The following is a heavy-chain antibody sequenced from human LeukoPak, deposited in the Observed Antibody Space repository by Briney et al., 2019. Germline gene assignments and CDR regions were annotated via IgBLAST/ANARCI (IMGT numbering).Heavy chain of an antibody. Sequence: SETLSLTCTVSGGSISTYYWSWIRQPPGRGLEWIGYIHYSGSTNYNPSLRSRVTISVDTSKNQFSLKLSSATAADTAVYFCARRAINSVMFDYWGQGTLVTVSS. D-gene: IGHD3-16*01. CDR3: ARRAINSVMFDY. V-gene: IGHV4-59*08. J-gene: IGHJ4*02. CDR2: IHYSGST. CDR1: GGSISTYY.